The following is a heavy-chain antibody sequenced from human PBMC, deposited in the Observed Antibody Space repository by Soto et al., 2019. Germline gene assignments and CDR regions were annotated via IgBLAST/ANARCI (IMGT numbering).Heavy chain of an antibody. CDR2: IVVGSGNT. J-gene: IGHJ5*01. V-gene: IGHV1-58*01. D-gene: IGHD3-16*01. CDR3: ARLIGNSWLDS. CDR1: GFTFTSSA. Sequence: VKVSCKASGFTFTSSAVQWVRQARGQRLEWIGWIVVGSGNTNYAQKFQERVTINPDTSNNQVSLQLNSVTPDDTAVYYCARLIGNSWLDSWGEGTLVTVSS.